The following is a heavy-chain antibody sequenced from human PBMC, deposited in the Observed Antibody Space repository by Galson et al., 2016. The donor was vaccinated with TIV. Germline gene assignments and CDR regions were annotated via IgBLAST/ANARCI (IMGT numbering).Heavy chain of an antibody. Sequence: TLSLTCAVSGGSVSSVGYSWNWIRQSEGKGLEWIGFIYHSGNTYYNPSLKSRVTISLDGSKNQFSLRLTSVTAADAALYFCAGTPPRYNWSYFDSWGQGTLVTVSS. V-gene: IGHV4-30-2*06. CDR2: IYHSGNT. CDR1: GGSVSSVGYS. J-gene: IGHJ4*02. D-gene: IGHD1-20*01. CDR3: AGTPPRYNWSYFDS.